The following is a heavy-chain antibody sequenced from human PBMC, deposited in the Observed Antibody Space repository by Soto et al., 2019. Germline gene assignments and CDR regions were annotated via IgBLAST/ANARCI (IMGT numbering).Heavy chain of an antibody. V-gene: IGHV4-39*02. CDR1: GGSISSSSYY. J-gene: IGHJ5*02. Sequence: QLQLQESGPGLVKPSETLSLTCTVSGGSISSSSYYWGWIRQPPGKGLEWIGSIYYSGSTYYNPSLKSRVTISVDTSKNQFSLKLSSVTAADTAVYYCAREYVTIFGVVIQDINWFDPWGQGTLVTVSS. CDR2: IYYSGST. CDR3: AREYVTIFGVVIQDINWFDP. D-gene: IGHD3-3*01.